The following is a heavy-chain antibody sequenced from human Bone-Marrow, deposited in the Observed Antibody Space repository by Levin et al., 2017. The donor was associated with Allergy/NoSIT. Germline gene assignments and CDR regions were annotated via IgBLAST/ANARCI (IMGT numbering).Heavy chain of an antibody. CDR3: ARLAGYSSDY. J-gene: IGHJ4*02. CDR2: ISYRGST. CDR1: GGSISSSGYH. Sequence: LRLSCTVSGGSISSSGYHWTWLRQYPNKGLEWIGYISYRGSTYFNPSLKSRLTMSIDTSEQHFSLNLTSVSAADPAIYYCARLAGYSSDYWGQGALVTVSS. D-gene: IGHD6-25*01. V-gene: IGHV4-31*03.